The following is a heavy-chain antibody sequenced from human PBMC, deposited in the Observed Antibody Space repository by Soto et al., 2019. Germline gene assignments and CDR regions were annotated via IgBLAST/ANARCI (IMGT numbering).Heavy chain of an antibody. Sequence: EVQLVESGGGMVQPGGSLRLSCAASGLTVSSNYMSWVRQAPGKGLEWVSVIYSNGNTYYADSVKGRFTISRDNSKNTVYPQMNSLRAEDTAVYYCAREQPPALYFGMDVWGQGTTVTVSS. CDR2: IYSNGNT. J-gene: IGHJ6*02. CDR1: GLTVSSNY. D-gene: IGHD2-15*01. V-gene: IGHV3-66*01. CDR3: AREQPPALYFGMDV.